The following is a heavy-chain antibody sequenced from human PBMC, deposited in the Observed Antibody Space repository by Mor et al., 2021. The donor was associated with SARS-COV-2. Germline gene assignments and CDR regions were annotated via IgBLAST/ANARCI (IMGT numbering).Heavy chain of an antibody. J-gene: IGHJ4*02. Sequence: DGLELIGEIYHRWSTNYNPSLKSRVTISVDKSKNQFSLKLSSVTAAVTAVYYCCRGISSGWLDYWGQGSL. CDR3: CRGISSGWLDY. V-gene: IGHV4-4*02. D-gene: IGHD6-19*01. CDR2: IYHRWST.